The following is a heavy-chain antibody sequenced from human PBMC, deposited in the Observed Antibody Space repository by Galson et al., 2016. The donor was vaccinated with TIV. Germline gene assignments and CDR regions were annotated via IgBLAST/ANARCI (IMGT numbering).Heavy chain of an antibody. CDR1: GFSLTTSGMC. J-gene: IGHJ2*01. V-gene: IGHV2-70*11. CDR2: IDWDDDK. CDR3: ARTPYGDSFGWFFAL. D-gene: IGHD4-17*01. Sequence: PALVTPPQTLTLTCTFSGFSLTTSGMCVSWIRQAPGKGLEWLARIDWDDDKYYNIYLQTRLSISKDTSRKQVVLTMTDMDPVDTATYYCARTPYGDSFGWFFALWGRGTLVSVSS.